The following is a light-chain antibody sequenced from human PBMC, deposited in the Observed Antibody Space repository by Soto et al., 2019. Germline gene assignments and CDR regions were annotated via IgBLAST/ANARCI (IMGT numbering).Light chain of an antibody. CDR1: QSVSSN. Sequence: EIVTTQSPGNLSLSPGERANLSCRSSQSVSSNLAWYQQKPGQAHRLIVYGASTRATGIPARFSGSGSGTEFTLTISRLQPEDFAVYYGQQYNNWPTITCSPATRLEI. CDR2: GAS. V-gene: IGKV3-15*01. J-gene: IGKJ5*01. CDR3: QQYNNWPTIT.